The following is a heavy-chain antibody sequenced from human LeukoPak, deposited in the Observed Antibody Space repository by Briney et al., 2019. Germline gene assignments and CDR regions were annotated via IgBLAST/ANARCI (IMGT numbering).Heavy chain of an antibody. CDR1: GGSISSYY. CDR3: ARDTGGSGSQAFDY. Sequence: PSETLSLTCTVSGGSISSYYWSWFRQPPGKGLEWIGYIYYSGSTNYNPSLKSRVTISVDTSKNQFSLKLSSVTAADTAVYYCARDTGGSGSQAFDYWGQGTLVTVSS. J-gene: IGHJ4*02. CDR2: IYYSGST. D-gene: IGHD3-10*01. V-gene: IGHV4-59*01.